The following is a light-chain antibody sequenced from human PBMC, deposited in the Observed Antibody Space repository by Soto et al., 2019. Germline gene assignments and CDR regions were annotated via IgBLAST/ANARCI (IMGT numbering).Light chain of an antibody. J-gene: IGKJ1*01. Sequence: EIVMTQSPATLSVFPGERATLSCRASQSVSSNLAWYQQKPGQAHRLLIYAAYTLPSGIQARFSGSGSGTEFTLTIRSLQSEDVALYYCQQFNNEPRTFGQGTKVDNK. CDR2: AAY. CDR1: QSVSSN. CDR3: QQFNNEPRT. V-gene: IGKV3-15*01.